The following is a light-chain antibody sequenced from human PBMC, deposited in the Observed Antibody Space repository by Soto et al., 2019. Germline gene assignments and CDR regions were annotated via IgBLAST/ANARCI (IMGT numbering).Light chain of an antibody. J-gene: IGKJ1*01. Sequence: DIQMTQSPSTLSASVGDRVTITCRASQSISSWLAWYQQKPGKAPNLLIYDASSLESGVPSRFSGSGSGTEFTLTISSLQPDDFAVYYCQQYNSYVWTFGQGTKVKIK. CDR3: QQYNSYVWT. CDR1: QSISSW. CDR2: DAS. V-gene: IGKV1-5*01.